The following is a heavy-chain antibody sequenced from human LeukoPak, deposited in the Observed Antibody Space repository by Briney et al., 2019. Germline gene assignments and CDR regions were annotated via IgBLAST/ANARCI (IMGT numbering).Heavy chain of an antibody. V-gene: IGHV4-59*01. CDR1: DGSISSYY. D-gene: IGHD3-22*01. CDR2: IYYSGST. Sequence: SETLSLTCTVSDGSISSYYWSWIRQPPGKGLEWIGYIYYSGSTNYNPSLKSRVTISVDTSENQFSLKLSSVTAADTAVYYCARWDYYDSSGYLDYWGQGTLVTVSS. CDR3: ARWDYYDSSGYLDY. J-gene: IGHJ4*02.